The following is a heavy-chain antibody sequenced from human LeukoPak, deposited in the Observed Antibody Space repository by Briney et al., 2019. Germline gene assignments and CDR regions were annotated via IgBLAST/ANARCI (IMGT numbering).Heavy chain of an antibody. Sequence: GGSLRLSCAASGFTFSSYSMNWVRQAPGKGLEWVSSISSSSSYIYYADSVKGRFTISRDNAKNSLYLQMSSLRAKDTAVYYCARVSYYGSGSDYWGQGTLVTVSS. V-gene: IGHV3-21*01. D-gene: IGHD3-10*01. J-gene: IGHJ4*02. CDR1: GFTFSSYS. CDR3: ARVSYYGSGSDY. CDR2: ISSSSSYI.